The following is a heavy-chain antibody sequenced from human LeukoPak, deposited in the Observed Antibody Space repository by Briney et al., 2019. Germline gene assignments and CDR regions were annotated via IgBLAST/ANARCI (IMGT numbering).Heavy chain of an antibody. Sequence: PSETLSLTCTVSGGSISSYYWSWIRQPPGKGLEWIGYIYYSGSTYYNPSLKSRVTISVDTSKNQFSLKLSSVTAADTAVYYCASKAVTTSYFDYWGQGTLVTVSS. J-gene: IGHJ4*02. CDR1: GGSISSYY. V-gene: IGHV4-59*12. CDR3: ASKAVTTSYFDY. D-gene: IGHD4-17*01. CDR2: IYYSGST.